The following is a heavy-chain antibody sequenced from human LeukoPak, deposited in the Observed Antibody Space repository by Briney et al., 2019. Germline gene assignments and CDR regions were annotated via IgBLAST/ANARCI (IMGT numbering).Heavy chain of an antibody. CDR1: GFTFSSYA. CDR2: ISGSGGST. J-gene: IGHJ5*02. V-gene: IGHV3-23*01. Sequence: PGGSLRLSCAASGFTFSSYAMSWVRQAPGKGLEWVSAISGSGGSTYYADSVKGRFTISRDNSKNTLYLQMNSLRAEDTAVYYCAKGATETYSSSWYWTVFDPWGQGTLVTVSS. D-gene: IGHD6-13*01. CDR3: AKGATETYSSSWYWTVFDP.